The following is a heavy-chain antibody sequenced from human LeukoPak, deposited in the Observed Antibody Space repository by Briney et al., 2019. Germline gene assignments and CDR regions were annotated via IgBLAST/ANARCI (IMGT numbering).Heavy chain of an antibody. Sequence: PGGSLRLSCEASGFTFSRYAMSWVRQAPGKGLEWVSCIDGSGGRGEKTYYADSVKGRFTISRDNSKNTLFLQMNSLRAEDTAVYYCAKDPLRLVVGGGFDYWGQGTLVTVSS. CDR1: GFTFSRYA. D-gene: IGHD2-15*01. CDR3: AKDPLRLVVGGGFDY. J-gene: IGHJ4*02. CDR2: IDGSGGRGEKT. V-gene: IGHV3-23*01.